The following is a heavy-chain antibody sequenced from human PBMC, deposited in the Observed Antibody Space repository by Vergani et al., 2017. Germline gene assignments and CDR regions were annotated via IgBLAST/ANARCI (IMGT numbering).Heavy chain of an antibody. V-gene: IGHV1-46*01. CDR3: AKGTGWYKATEKYYYFFHMDV. CDR2: ISPDGFST. CDR1: GYTFTAYY. D-gene: IGHD6-19*01. J-gene: IGHJ6*03. Sequence: QVQLVQSGAEVGKPGASVKISCKASGYTFTAYYIHWVRQAPEQGLEWVGVISPDGFSTFYAQKFQGRVTITRDTSTSTVYVEVTSLRSDDTAVYYCAKGTGWYKATEKYYYFFHMDVWGKGTLVTVSS.